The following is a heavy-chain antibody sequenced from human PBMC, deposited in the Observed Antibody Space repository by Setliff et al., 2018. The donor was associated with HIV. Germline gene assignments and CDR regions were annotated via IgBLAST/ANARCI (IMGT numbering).Heavy chain of an antibody. CDR3: AKGAGFYGDYTFDH. Sequence: SETLSLTCTVSGGSISSNIYWGWVRQSPKEGLEWIGSFDSSGSTYYNPSLKSRVTISRDTSKSQFSLKLSSVTAADTAVYYCAKGAGFYGDYTFDHWGQGRQVTVSS. CDR1: GGSISSNIY. J-gene: IGHJ4*02. V-gene: IGHV4-39*07. CDR2: FDSSGST. D-gene: IGHD4-17*01.